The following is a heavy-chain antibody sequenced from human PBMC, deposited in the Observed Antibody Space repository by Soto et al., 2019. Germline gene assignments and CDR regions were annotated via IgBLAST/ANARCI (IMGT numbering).Heavy chain of an antibody. CDR1: GFTFSSYG. Sequence: PGGSLRLSCAASGFTFSSYGMHWVRQAPGKGLEWVAVISYDGSNKYYADSVKGRFTISRDNSKNTLYLQMNSLRAEDTAVYYCARDRDIAAAPLFDYWGQGTLVTVSS. D-gene: IGHD6-13*01. V-gene: IGHV3-30*03. J-gene: IGHJ4*02. CDR3: ARDRDIAAAPLFDY. CDR2: ISYDGSNK.